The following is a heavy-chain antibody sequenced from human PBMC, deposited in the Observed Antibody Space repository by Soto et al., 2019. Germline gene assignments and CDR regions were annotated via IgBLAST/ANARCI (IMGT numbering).Heavy chain of an antibody. Sequence: QVQLVESGGGLVEPGGSLRLSCAASGFTLSDYYMSWIRQAPGKGLERVSYISSNSRYTNYADSVKGRFTISKDNAKKSLYLQMSSLRVEDTAVYYCARHKLYGSGTGDGYGMDVWGQGTTVTVSS. J-gene: IGHJ6*02. D-gene: IGHD3-10*01. CDR2: ISSNSRYT. CDR1: GFTLSDYY. CDR3: ARHKLYGSGTGDGYGMDV. V-gene: IGHV3-11*05.